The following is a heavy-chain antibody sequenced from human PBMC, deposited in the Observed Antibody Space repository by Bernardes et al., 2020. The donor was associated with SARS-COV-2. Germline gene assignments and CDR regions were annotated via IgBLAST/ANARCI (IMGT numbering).Heavy chain of an antibody. CDR2: IIPIFGTA. Sequence: SVKVSCKASGGTFSSYAISWVRQAPGQGLEWMGGIIPIFGTANYAQKFQGRVTITADKSTSTAYMELSSLRSEDTAVYYCARDPPLYDSSGGSWGQGTLVTVSS. CDR1: GGTFSSYA. CDR3: ARDPPLYDSSGGS. V-gene: IGHV1-69*06. J-gene: IGHJ4*02. D-gene: IGHD3-22*01.